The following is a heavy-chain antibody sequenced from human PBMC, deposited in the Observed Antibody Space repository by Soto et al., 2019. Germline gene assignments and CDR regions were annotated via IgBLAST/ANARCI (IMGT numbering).Heavy chain of an antibody. CDR3: ARVGYCSGGSCYPNYNHYGMDV. CDR1: GGSISSYY. CDR2: IYYSGST. Sequence: SETLSLTCTVSGGSISSYYWSWIRQPPGKGLEWIGYIYYSGSTNYNPSLKSRVTISVDTSKNQFSLKLSSVTAADTAVYYCARVGYCSGGSCYPNYNHYGMDVWGQGTTVTVSS. D-gene: IGHD2-15*01. V-gene: IGHV4-59*01. J-gene: IGHJ6*02.